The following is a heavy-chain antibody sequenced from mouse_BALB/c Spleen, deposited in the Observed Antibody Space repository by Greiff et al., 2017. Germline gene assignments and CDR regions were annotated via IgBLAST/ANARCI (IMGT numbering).Heavy chain of an antibody. J-gene: IGHJ3*01. V-gene: IGHV5-6-5*01. CDR2: ISSGGST. CDR3: ASEGSYDGGWFAY. Sequence: EVKLMESGGGLVKPGGSLKLSCAASGFTFSSYSMSWVRQTPEKRLEWVASISSGGSTYYSDSVKGRFTISRDNARNILYLQMSSLRSGDTAMYYCASEGSYDGGWFAYWGQGTLVTVSA. CDR1: GFTFSSYS. D-gene: IGHD2-12*01.